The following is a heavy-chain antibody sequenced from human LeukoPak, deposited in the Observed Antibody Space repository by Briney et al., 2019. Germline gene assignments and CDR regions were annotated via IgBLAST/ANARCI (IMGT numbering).Heavy chain of an antibody. D-gene: IGHD3-10*01. CDR3: ARGQITMVRGVSVYYYYYMDV. CDR1: GGSISSYY. J-gene: IGHJ6*03. Sequence: SETLSLTCTVSGGSISSYYWSWIRPPPGKGLEWIGYIYYSGSTNYNPPLKSLVTISVDTSKNQFYLKLSSVTAADTAVYYCARGQITMVRGVSVYYYYYMDVWGKGTTVTVSS. CDR2: IYYSGST. V-gene: IGHV4-59*01.